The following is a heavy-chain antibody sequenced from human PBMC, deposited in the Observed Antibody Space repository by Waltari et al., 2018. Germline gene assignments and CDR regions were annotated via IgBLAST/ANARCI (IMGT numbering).Heavy chain of an antibody. V-gene: IGHV3-23*01. Sequence: EVQLLESGGGLVQPGGSLRLSCAASGFTFSSYAMSWVRPHPGTGRAWVSAISGSGGSTYYADSVKGRFTISRDNSKNTLYLQMNSLRAEDTAVYYCAKEDVVVVAATPGYYYYYYMDVWGKGTTVTVSS. J-gene: IGHJ6*03. CDR2: ISGSGGST. CDR3: AKEDVVVVAATPGYYYYYYMDV. CDR1: GFTFSSYA. D-gene: IGHD2-15*01.